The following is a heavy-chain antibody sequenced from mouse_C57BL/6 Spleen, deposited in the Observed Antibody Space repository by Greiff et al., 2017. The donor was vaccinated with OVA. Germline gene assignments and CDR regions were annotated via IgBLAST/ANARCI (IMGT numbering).Heavy chain of an antibody. CDR2: IDPSDSYT. D-gene: IGHD2-2*01. CDR3: ARRYGYLYFDY. CDR1: GYTFTSYW. V-gene: IGHV1-50*01. Sequence: VQLQQPGAELVKPGASVKLSCKASGYTFTSYWMQWVKQRPGQGLEWIGEIDPSDSYTNYNQKFKGKATLTVDTSSSTAYMQLSSLTSEDSAVYYCARRYGYLYFDYWGQGTTLTVSS. J-gene: IGHJ2*01.